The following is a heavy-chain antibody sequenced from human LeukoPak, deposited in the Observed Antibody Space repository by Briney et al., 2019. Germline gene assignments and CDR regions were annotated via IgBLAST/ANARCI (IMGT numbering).Heavy chain of an antibody. CDR1: GFTFSNYA. CDR2: IWYDGNNK. J-gene: IGHJ4*02. V-gene: IGHV3-33*01. CDR3: AGRIAAAGY. D-gene: IGHD6-13*01. Sequence: GGSLRLSCAASGFTFSNYAMHWVRQAPGKGLEWVAAIWYDGNNKYYADSVKGRFTISRDNSKNTLYLQMNSLRAEDTAVYYCAGRIAAAGYWGQGTLVTVSS.